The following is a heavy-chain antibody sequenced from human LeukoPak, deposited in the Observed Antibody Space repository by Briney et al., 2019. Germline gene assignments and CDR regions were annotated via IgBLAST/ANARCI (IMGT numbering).Heavy chain of an antibody. D-gene: IGHD6-13*01. V-gene: IGHV3-7*01. CDR3: ARASSSWYVPDAFDI. CDR1: GLTFSSYW. J-gene: IGHJ3*02. CDR2: IKQDGSEK. Sequence: PGGSLRLSCAASGLTFSSYWMSWVRQAPGKGLEWVANIKQDGSEKYYVDSVKGRFTISRDNAKNSLYLQMNSLRAEDTAVYYCARASSSWYVPDAFDIWGQGTMVTVSS.